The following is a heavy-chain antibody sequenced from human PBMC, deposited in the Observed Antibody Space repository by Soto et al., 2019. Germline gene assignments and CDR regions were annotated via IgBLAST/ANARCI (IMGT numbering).Heavy chain of an antibody. CDR3: ARTTMGDSGYVYYYYSGMDV. J-gene: IGHJ6*02. CDR2: IIPIFGTA. CDR1: GGTFSSYA. Sequence: QVQLVQSGAEVKKPGSSVKVSCKASGGTFSSYAISWVRQAPGQGLEWMGGIIPIFGTANYAQKFQGRVTITADETTSTAYMELSSLRSEDTAVYYCARTTMGDSGYVYYYYSGMDVWGQGTTVTVSS. V-gene: IGHV1-69*01. D-gene: IGHD5-12*01.